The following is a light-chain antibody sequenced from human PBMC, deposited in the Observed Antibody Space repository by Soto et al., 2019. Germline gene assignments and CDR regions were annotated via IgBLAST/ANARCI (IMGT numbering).Light chain of an antibody. CDR3: QQRSSRPPMYT. V-gene: IGKV3-11*01. J-gene: IGKJ2*01. CDR2: DAS. Sequence: IFLTHSPATLSLSPGHIAFLSFRAIQTVYNYLAWYQHKPGQAPRLLIYDASKRATGIPARFSGSGSGTDFTLTISSLEPEDFAVYYCQQRSSRPPMYTFGQGTKVDIK. CDR1: QTVYNY.